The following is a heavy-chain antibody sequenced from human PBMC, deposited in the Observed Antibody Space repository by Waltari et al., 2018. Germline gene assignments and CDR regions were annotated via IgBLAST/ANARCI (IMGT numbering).Heavy chain of an antibody. D-gene: IGHD6-19*01. CDR2: IYYSGST. J-gene: IGHJ4*02. CDR1: GGSISSSSYY. V-gene: IGHV4-39*01. CDR3: ASGGGVAVAGTTFDY. Sequence: QLQLQESGPGLVKPSETLSLTCTVSGGSISSSSYYWGCIRQPPGKGLEWIGSIYYSGSTYYNPSLKSRVTISVDTSKNQFSLKLSSVTAADTAVYYCASGGGVAVAGTTFDYWGQGTLVTVSS.